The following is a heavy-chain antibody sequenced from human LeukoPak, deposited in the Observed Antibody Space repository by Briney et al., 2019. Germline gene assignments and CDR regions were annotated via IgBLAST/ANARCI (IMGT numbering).Heavy chain of an antibody. CDR2: IRQDGAEK. D-gene: IGHD3-16*01. CDR3: ARAAGEWSRFSPADS. J-gene: IGHJ4*02. CDR1: GFTVSSNY. V-gene: IGHV3-7*01. Sequence: GGSLRLSCAASGFTVSSNYMSWVRQAPGKGLEWVASIRQDGAEKYYVDSVKGRFTISRDNGKNSLSLLMNSLGAEDTAVYYCARAAGEWSRFSPADSWGQGTLVTVSS.